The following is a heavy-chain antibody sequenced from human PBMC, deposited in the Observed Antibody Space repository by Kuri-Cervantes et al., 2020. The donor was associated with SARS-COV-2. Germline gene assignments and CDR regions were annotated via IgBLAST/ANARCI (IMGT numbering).Heavy chain of an antibody. D-gene: IGHD3-3*01. J-gene: IGHJ4*02. CDR3: AKDRTGLEWDTQVYFDY. CDR1: GFTFSSYS. CDR2: ISSSSSTI. Sequence: GGSLRLSCAASGFTFSSYSMNWVRQAPGKGLEWVSYISSSSSTIYYADSVKGRFTISRDNSKNTLYLQMNSLRAEDTAVYYCAKDRTGLEWDTQVYFDYWGQGTLVTVSS. V-gene: IGHV3-48*01.